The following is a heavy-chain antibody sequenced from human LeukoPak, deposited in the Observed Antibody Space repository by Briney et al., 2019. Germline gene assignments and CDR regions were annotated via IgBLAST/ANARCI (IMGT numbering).Heavy chain of an antibody. D-gene: IGHD2-2*01. V-gene: IGHV4-59*01. CDR2: VYYSGIT. CDR3: ARDLVPAAIRAFDI. J-gene: IGHJ3*02. Sequence: PSETLSLTCSVSGGSISNYYWSWIRQSPGRGLEWIGYVYYSGITNYNPSLKSRVTMSVDTSKNQFSLKLSSVIAVDTAVYYCARDLVPAAIRAFDIWGQGTMITVSS. CDR1: GGSISNYY.